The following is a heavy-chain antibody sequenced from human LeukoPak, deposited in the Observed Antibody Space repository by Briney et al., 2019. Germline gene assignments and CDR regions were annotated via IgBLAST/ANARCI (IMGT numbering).Heavy chain of an antibody. CDR3: ARVVVVVPAAKSWFDP. V-gene: IGHV4-34*01. J-gene: IGHJ5*02. Sequence: SETLSLTCAVYGGSFSGYYWSWIRQSPGKGLEWIGEINHSGSTNYNPSLKSRVTISVDTSKNQFSLKLSSVTAADTAVYYCARVVVVVPAAKSWFDPWGQGTLVTVSS. D-gene: IGHD2-2*01. CDR2: INHSGST. CDR1: GGSFSGYY.